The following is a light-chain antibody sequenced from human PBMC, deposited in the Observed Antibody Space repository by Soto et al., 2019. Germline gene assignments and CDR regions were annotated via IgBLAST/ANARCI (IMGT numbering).Light chain of an antibody. CDR1: QGISSA. V-gene: IGKV1-13*02. CDR2: DVS. CDR3: QQFNTYPALT. J-gene: IGKJ4*01. Sequence: AIQLTQSPSSLSASVGDRVTITCRASQGISSALAWYQQKPGKSPNLLIYDVSSLESGVPSRFSGSGSGTDFTLTISSLQPEDFATYYCQQFNTYPALTFGGRTKVDIK.